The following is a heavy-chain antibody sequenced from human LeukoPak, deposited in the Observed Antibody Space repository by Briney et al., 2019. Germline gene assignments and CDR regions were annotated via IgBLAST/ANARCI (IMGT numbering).Heavy chain of an antibody. CDR1: GGSISSGSYY. CDR2: IYTSGST. D-gene: IGHD3-10*01. J-gene: IGHJ4*02. Sequence: SETLSLTCTVSGGSISSGSYYWSRIRQPAGKGLEWIGRIYTSGSTDYNPSLRSRVTISVHTSKNQFSLNLSSVTAADTAVYYCAKVTVGVRGLHFDDWGQGTLVTVSS. V-gene: IGHV4-61*02. CDR3: AKVTVGVRGLHFDD.